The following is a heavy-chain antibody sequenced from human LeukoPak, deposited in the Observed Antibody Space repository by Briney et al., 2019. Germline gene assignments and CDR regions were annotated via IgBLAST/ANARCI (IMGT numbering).Heavy chain of an antibody. J-gene: IGHJ6*04. CDR2: INNSGDST. Sequence: PPGGSLRLSCAASGFTLSSYWMHWVRHAPGKGLVWVSHINNSGDSTAYADSVKGRFTISKDIAKNTLYLQMNSLRAEDTAVYHCARDNSYGLDVWGKGTTVTVSS. CDR1: GFTLSSYW. V-gene: IGHV3-74*01. CDR3: ARDNSYGLDV.